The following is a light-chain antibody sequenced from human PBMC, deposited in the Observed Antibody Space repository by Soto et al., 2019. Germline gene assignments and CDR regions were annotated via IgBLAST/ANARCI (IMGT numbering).Light chain of an antibody. CDR3: CSYAGSSTWV. Sequence: QSALTQPASVSGSPGQSITISCTGTSSDVGSYNLVSCYQQHPGKAPKLMIYEGSKRPSGVSNRFSGSKSGNTASLTISGLQAEDEADYYCCSYAGSSTWVFGGVTNLSVL. V-gene: IGLV2-23*01. CDR1: SSDVGSYNL. J-gene: IGLJ3*02. CDR2: EGS.